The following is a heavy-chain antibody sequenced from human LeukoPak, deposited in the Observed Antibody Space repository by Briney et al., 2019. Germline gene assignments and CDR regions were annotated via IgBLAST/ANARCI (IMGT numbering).Heavy chain of an antibody. V-gene: IGHV1-69*13. J-gene: IGHJ6*02. Sequence: GASVKVSCKASGGTFSSYAISWVRQAPGQGLEWMGGIIPIFGTANYAQKFQGRVTITADESTSTAYMELSSLRSEDTAVYYCARDDVDTAMVLSYHYGMDVWGQGTTVTVSS. D-gene: IGHD5-18*01. CDR2: IIPIFGTA. CDR1: GGTFSSYA. CDR3: ARDDVDTAMVLSYHYGMDV.